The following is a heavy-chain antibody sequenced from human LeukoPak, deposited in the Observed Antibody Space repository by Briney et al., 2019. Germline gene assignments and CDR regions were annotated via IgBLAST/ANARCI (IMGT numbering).Heavy chain of an antibody. V-gene: IGHV3-7*01. CDR2: IKQDGSEK. D-gene: IGHD4-23*01. CDR3: AIDYGGNSDYFDC. J-gene: IGHJ4*02. Sequence: GGSLRLSCAASGFTFSSYWMSWVRQAPGKGLEWVANIKQDGSEKYYVDSVKGRFTISRDNAKNSLYLQMNSLRAEDTAVYYCAIDYGGNSDYFDCWGQGTLVTVSS. CDR1: GFTFSSYW.